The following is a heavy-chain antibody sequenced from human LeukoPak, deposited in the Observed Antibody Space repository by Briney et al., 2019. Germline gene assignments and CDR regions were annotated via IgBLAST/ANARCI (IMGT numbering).Heavy chain of an antibody. CDR3: ARVDRAMLTVYYYYMDV. CDR1: GFTFSSYG. CDR2: ISGTSSVI. Sequence: GGSLRLSCEASGFTFSSYGINWVRQAPGKGLEWVSYISGTSSVIYYADSVKGRFTISRDNAKSSLYLQMNSLRAEDTAVYCCARVDRAMLTVYYYYMDVWGKGTTVTVSS. V-gene: IGHV3-48*01. J-gene: IGHJ6*03. D-gene: IGHD5-18*01.